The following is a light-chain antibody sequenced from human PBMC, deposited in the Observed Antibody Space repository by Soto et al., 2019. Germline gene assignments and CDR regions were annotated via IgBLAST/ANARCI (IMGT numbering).Light chain of an antibody. V-gene: IGKV1-5*03. CDR3: QHDNDYSWT. CDR1: QSISVW. Sequence: DIHMTQSPSTLSASVGDRVTITCRASQSISVWLAWYQQKPGKAPNLLIYKTSSLETGVPSRFSGSGSGTEFTLTLRSLQPDDFATYYCQHDNDYSWTFGQGTKVEIK. J-gene: IGKJ1*01. CDR2: KTS.